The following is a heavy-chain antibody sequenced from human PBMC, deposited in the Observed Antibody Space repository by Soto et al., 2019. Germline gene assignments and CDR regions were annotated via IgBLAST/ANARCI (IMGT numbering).Heavy chain of an antibody. V-gene: IGHV1-69*13. D-gene: IGHD3-10*01. CDR2: IIPIFGTA. CDR1: GGTFSSYA. J-gene: IGHJ4*02. Sequence: AVKVSCKASGGTFSSYAISWVRQAPGQGLEWMGGIIPIFGTANYAQKFQGRVTITADESTSTAYMELSSLRSEDTAVYYCARDFYGSGFPGGYWGQGTLVTVSS. CDR3: ARDFYGSGFPGGY.